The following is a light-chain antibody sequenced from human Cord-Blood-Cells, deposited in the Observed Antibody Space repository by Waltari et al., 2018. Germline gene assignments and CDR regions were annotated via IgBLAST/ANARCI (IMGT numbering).Light chain of an antibody. J-gene: IGLJ1*01. CDR1: SSDVGSYNL. V-gene: IGLV2-23*01. Sequence: QSALTQPASVSGSPGQPITIPCTGTSSDVGSYNLLFWYQQHPGKAPKLMIYEGSKRPSGVSNRFSGSKSGNTASLTISGLQAEDEADYYCCSYAGSSTNYVFGTGTKVTVL. CDR2: EGS. CDR3: CSYAGSSTNYV.